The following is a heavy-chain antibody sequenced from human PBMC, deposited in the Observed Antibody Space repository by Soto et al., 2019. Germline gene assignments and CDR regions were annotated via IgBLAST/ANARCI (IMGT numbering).Heavy chain of an antibody. CDR3: ASSLEAWSFDY. CDR1: GFTFSKYW. CDR2: IRQDGSEK. Sequence: EVQLVESGGGLVQPGGSLRLSCAASGFTFSKYWMSWVRQAPGKGLEWVANIRQDGSEKYYVDSVKGRFTISRDNAKNSLYLQMNSLRAEDTAVYYCASSLEAWSFDYWGQGSRVTVSS. J-gene: IGHJ4*02. D-gene: IGHD3-3*01. V-gene: IGHV3-7*01.